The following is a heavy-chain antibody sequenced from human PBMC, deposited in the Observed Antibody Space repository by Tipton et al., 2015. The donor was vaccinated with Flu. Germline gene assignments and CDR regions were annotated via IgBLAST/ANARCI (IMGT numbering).Heavy chain of an antibody. CDR2: ISYDGRDR. CDR1: GFSFTTSG. Sequence: SLRLSCVASGFSFTTSGMHWVRRAPGKGLEWVAVISYDGRDRYYADSVKGRFSSSRDNSKDTLYLQMDSLRPEDSGVYYCAKDRPPPGLWLGSFDYWGQGTLVTVSS. V-gene: IGHV3-30*18. D-gene: IGHD1-14*01. CDR3: AKDRPPPGLWLGSFDY. J-gene: IGHJ4*02.